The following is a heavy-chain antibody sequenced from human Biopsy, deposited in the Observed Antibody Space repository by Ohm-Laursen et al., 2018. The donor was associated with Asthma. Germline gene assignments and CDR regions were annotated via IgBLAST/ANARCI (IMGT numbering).Heavy chain of an antibody. V-gene: IGHV4-39*01. CDR3: ARRITIFGVVQKDHGMDA. CDR2: IPYGGKT. D-gene: IGHD3-3*01. CDR1: GGSMTPTSHY. J-gene: IGHJ6*02. Sequence: SDTLSLTCTVSGGSMTPTSHYWDWIRQAPGKGLEWIGYIPYGGKTSYNPSLKNRVTISRDTSKNQFSLRLTSVTAADTAVYFCARRITIFGVVQKDHGMDAWGQGTTVIVSS.